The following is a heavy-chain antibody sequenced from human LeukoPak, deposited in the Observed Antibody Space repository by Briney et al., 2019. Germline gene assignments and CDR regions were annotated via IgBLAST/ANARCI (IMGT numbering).Heavy chain of an antibody. Sequence: ASVKVSCKASGYTFTSYDINWVRQATGQGLEWMGWMNPNSGNTGYAQKFQGRVPMTRNTSISTAYMELSSLRSEDTAVYYCVSHPPSIAFDYWGQGTLVTVSS. CDR2: MNPNSGNT. D-gene: IGHD6-6*01. CDR3: VSHPPSIAFDY. J-gene: IGHJ4*02. CDR1: GYTFTSYD. V-gene: IGHV1-8*01.